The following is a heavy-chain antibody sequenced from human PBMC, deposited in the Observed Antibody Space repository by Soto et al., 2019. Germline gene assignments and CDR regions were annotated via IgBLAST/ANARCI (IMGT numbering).Heavy chain of an antibody. Sequence: QVQLVESGGGVVQPGTSLRLSCAASGFTFNTYAMHWVRQAPGKGLEWVAVISSDGSVKFYADSVKGRFTISRDNSKNTLYLRMNSIRTENTAVYYCARKEGHCYVGSCSGAYWGQGTRVNVSS. D-gene: IGHD2-15*01. CDR2: ISSDGSVK. V-gene: IGHV3-30*03. J-gene: IGHJ4*02. CDR3: ARKEGHCYVGSCSGAY. CDR1: GFTFNTYA.